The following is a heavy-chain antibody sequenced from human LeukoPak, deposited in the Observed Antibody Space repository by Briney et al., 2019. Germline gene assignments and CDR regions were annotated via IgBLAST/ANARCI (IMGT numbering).Heavy chain of an antibody. J-gene: IGHJ3*02. CDR1: GGTFSSYA. CDR3: ARQMVPAAPDAFDI. Sequence: GASVKVSCKASGGTFSSYAISWVRQAPGQGLEWMGGIIPIFGTANYAQKFQGRVTITADESTSTAYMELSSLRSEDTAVYYCARQMVPAAPDAFDIWGQGTMVTVSS. V-gene: IGHV1-69*13. CDR2: IIPIFGTA. D-gene: IGHD2-2*01.